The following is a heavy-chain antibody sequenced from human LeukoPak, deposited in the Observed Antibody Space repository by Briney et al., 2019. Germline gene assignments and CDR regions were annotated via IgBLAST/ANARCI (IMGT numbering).Heavy chain of an antibody. CDR3: ARDLSTPGGYSDY. J-gene: IGHJ4*02. D-gene: IGHD4-23*01. Sequence: PGGSLRLSCAASGFTFEDYGMSWVRQVPGKGLEWVSSINWNAGRTGYADSVKGRFTISRDNAKNSLYLQVHSLRAEDTALYYCARDLSTPGGYSDYWGQGTLVTVSS. CDR1: GFTFEDYG. CDR2: INWNAGRT. V-gene: IGHV3-20*04.